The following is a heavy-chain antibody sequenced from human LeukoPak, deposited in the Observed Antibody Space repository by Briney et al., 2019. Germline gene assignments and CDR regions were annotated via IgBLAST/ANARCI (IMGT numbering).Heavy chain of an antibody. CDR2: INHTGST. J-gene: IGHJ4*02. D-gene: IGHD3-3*01. V-gene: IGHV4-34*01. Sequence: PSETLSLTCAVYGESFTTFYWGWIRQTPGKGLEWIGEINHTGSTNYNPSLKSRVTISVDTSKNQFSLKLSSVTAADTAVYYCARGAYYDFWSGFRPDFDYWGQGTLVTVSS. CDR1: GESFTTFY. CDR3: ARGAYYDFWSGFRPDFDY.